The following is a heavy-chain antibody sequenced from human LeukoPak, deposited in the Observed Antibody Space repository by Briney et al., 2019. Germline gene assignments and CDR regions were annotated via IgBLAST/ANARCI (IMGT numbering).Heavy chain of an antibody. Sequence: SETLSLTCAVYGGSFSGYYWSWVRQPPGKGLEWIGEINHSGSTNYNPSLKSRVTISVDTSKNQFSLKLSSVTAADTAVYYCARVRDGYFDYWGQGTLVTVSS. V-gene: IGHV4-34*01. J-gene: IGHJ4*02. D-gene: IGHD5-24*01. CDR3: ARVRDGYFDY. CDR1: GGSFSGYY. CDR2: INHSGST.